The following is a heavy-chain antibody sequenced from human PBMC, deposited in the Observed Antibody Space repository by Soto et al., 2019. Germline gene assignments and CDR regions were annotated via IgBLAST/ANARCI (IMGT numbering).Heavy chain of an antibody. V-gene: IGHV4-59*01. CDR1: GASITQYY. CDR3: ATAGYYDSSGYRIDY. J-gene: IGHJ4*01. CDR2: VSSTGST. D-gene: IGHD3-22*01. Sequence: PSETLSLTCTVSGASITQYYWNWIRQSPGKGLEWIVSVSSTGSTVYNPSLTSRVTVSLDTSKNQFSLTLNSVTAADTAVYYCATAGYYDSSGYRIDYWGRGTLVTVSS.